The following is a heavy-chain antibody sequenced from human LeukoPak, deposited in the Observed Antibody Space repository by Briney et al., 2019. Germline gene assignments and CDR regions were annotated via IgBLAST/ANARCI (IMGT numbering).Heavy chain of an antibody. CDR3: ARDGSAGPLDY. D-gene: IGHD6-25*01. CDR2: IYPGDSGDSAA. Sequence: GESLKISCKVSGYRFTSYWIAWVRQMPGKGLEYMGIIYPGDSGDSAARYSPSIQGQVTISADKSTSTAYLQWSSLKASDTAMYYCARDGSAGPLDYWGQGTLVTVSS. CDR1: GYRFTSYW. V-gene: IGHV5-51*01. J-gene: IGHJ4*02.